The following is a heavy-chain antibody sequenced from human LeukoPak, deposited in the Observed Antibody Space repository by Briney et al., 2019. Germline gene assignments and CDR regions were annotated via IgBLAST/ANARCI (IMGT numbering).Heavy chain of an antibody. Sequence: PSETLSLTCTVSGGSMSRYYWSWIRQPPGKGLEWIGYIYYSGSTNYNPSLKSRVTISVDTSKNQFSLKLSSVTAADTAVYYCARQRDSGYPDAFDIWGQGTMVTVSS. CDR3: ARQRDSGYPDAFDI. CDR1: GGSMSRYY. CDR2: IYYSGST. J-gene: IGHJ3*02. D-gene: IGHD5-12*01. V-gene: IGHV4-59*08.